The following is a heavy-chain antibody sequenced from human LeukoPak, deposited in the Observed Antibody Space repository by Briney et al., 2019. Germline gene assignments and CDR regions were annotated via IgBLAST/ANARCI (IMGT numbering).Heavy chain of an antibody. CDR1: GCTFSSYG. CDR2: IRYDGSNK. J-gene: IGHJ3*02. Sequence: PGGSLRLSCAASGCTFSSYGMHWVRQAPGKGLEWVAFIRYDGSNKYYADSVKGRFTTSRDNSKNTLYLQMNSLRAEDTAVYCCAKEGELVVVIAHDAFDIWGQGTMVTVSS. V-gene: IGHV3-30*02. D-gene: IGHD2-21*01. CDR3: AKEGELVVVIAHDAFDI.